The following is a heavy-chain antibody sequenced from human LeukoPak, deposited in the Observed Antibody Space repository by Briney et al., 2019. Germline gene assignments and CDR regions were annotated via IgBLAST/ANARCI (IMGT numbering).Heavy chain of an antibody. D-gene: IGHD3-3*01. CDR1: GFTCSSYW. V-gene: IGHV3-7*05. Sequence: GGSLRLSCVASGFTCSSYWMSWVRQAPGKGLEWVANIKQGGSEKYYVDSVKGRFTISRDNAKNSLYLQMNSLRAEDTAVYYCAREDYDFWSGYYTKACDIWGQGTMVTVSS. J-gene: IGHJ3*02. CDR2: IKQGGSEK. CDR3: AREDYDFWSGYYTKACDI.